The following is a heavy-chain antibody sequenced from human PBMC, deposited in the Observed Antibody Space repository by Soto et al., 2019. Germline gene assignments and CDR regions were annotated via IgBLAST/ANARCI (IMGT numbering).Heavy chain of an antibody. D-gene: IGHD1-26*01. CDR1: GYTFTRYT. V-gene: IGHV1-18*01. Sequence: ASVKFSCTASGYTFTRYTMNWVRQAPGQGLEWMGWISAYNGNTNYAQKLQGRVTMTTDTSTSTAYMELRSLRSDDTAVYYCARDRVWDSGSYYVYNWFDPWGQGTLVTVSS. CDR2: ISAYNGNT. CDR3: ARDRVWDSGSYYVYNWFDP. J-gene: IGHJ5*02.